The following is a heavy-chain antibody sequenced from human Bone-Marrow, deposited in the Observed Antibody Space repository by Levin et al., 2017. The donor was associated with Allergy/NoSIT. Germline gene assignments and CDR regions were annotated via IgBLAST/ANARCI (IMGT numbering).Heavy chain of an antibody. Sequence: PSETLSLTCTVSGGSISDYYWSWIRQPPGKGLEWIGYMYYSGATQYNPSLKSRVTTSLDTSKKQFSLKLTSVTAADTAVYYCARGESSSYYYYMDVWGKGTTVTVSS. D-gene: IGHD6-6*01. CDR3: ARGESSSYYYYMDV. J-gene: IGHJ6*03. CDR1: GGSISDYY. CDR2: MYYSGAT. V-gene: IGHV4-59*01.